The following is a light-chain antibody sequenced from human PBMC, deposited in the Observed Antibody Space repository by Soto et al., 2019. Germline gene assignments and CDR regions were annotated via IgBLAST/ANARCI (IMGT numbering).Light chain of an antibody. CDR1: SSNIGNNY. Sequence: QAFLTQPPSLSAAPGQKVTISCSGSSSNIGNNYVSWYQQLPGTAPKLLIYDNNKRPSGIPDRFSGSKSGTSATLGITGLQTGDEADYYCGTWDSSLSAGQVFGTGTKVTVL. CDR2: DNN. J-gene: IGLJ1*01. CDR3: GTWDSSLSAGQV. V-gene: IGLV1-51*01.